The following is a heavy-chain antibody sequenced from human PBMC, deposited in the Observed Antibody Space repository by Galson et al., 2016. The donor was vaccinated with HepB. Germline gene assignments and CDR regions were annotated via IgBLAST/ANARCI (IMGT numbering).Heavy chain of an antibody. V-gene: IGHV4-59*01. J-gene: IGHJ5*02. CDR2: IYYNGNT. Sequence: SETLSLTCSVSGGYITSSYWTWIRQPPGKGLQWIGYIYYNGNTNYNPSLKTRVPISVDTSNTQFSLRLSSVTAADTAVYYCATEVVGYVATWGQGTLVTVSS. D-gene: IGHD2-15*01. CDR1: GGYITSSY. CDR3: ATEVVGYVAT.